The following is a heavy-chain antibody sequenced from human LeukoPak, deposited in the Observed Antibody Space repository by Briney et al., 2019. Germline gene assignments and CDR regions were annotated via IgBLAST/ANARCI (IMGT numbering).Heavy chain of an antibody. CDR2: IYYSGST. J-gene: IGHJ4*02. D-gene: IGHD5-24*01. CDR3: ARDSGNGYNLH. Sequence: PSETLSLTCTVSGGSISSYYWSWLRQPPGKGLEWIGYIYYSGSTNYNPSLKSRVTISVDTSKNQFSLKLSSVTAADTGVYYCARDSGNGYNLHWGQGTLVTVSS. V-gene: IGHV4-59*01. CDR1: GGSISSYY.